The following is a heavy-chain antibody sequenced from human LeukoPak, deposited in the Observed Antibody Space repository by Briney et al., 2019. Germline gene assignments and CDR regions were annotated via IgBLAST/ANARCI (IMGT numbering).Heavy chain of an antibody. J-gene: IGHJ3*02. CDR2: IYYSGST. V-gene: IGHV4-59*01. D-gene: IGHD4-23*01. CDR3: ARVPTTVDHRGAFDI. Sequence: EPSETLSLTCTVSGRSISSYYWSWIRQPPGKGLEWIGYIYYSGSTNYNPSLKSRVTISVDTSKNQFSLKLSSVTAADTAVYYCARVPTTVDHRGAFDIWGQGTMVTVSS. CDR1: GRSISSYY.